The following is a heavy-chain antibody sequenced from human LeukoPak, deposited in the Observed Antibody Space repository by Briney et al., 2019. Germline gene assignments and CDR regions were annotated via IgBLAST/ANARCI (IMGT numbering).Heavy chain of an antibody. D-gene: IGHD2-2*01. CDR1: DYSISSGYY. Sequence: SETLSLTCAVSDYSISSGYYWGWIRPPPGKGLEWIGSIYHSGSTYYNPSLKSRVTISVDTSKNQFSLKLSSVTAADTAVYYCARSGGPPAGPRFRSYYYYGMDVWGKGTTVTVSS. J-gene: IGHJ6*04. V-gene: IGHV4-38-2*01. CDR2: IYHSGST. CDR3: ARSGGPPAGPRFRSYYYYGMDV.